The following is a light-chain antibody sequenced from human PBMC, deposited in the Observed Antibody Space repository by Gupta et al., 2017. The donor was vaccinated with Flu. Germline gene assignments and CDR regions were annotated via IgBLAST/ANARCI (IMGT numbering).Light chain of an antibody. Sequence: DIVMTQSPDSLAVSLGERATINCKSSQSVLYSPNNKNYLAWYQQKPGQPPKLLIYWASTRESGVPDSFSGSGSGTDFTLTISSLQAEDVAVYYCQHYYTTPRTFGQGTKVEVK. CDR1: QSVLYSPNNKNY. CDR3: QHYYTTPRT. J-gene: IGKJ1*01. CDR2: WAS. V-gene: IGKV4-1*01.